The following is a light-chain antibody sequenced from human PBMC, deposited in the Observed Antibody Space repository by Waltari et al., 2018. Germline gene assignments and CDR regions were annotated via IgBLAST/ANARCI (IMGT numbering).Light chain of an antibody. CDR3: QQRRSWPLT. CDR1: QTVDSY. V-gene: IGKV3-11*01. Sequence: EIVLTQSPATLSLSPGERATLSCRASQTVDSYLIWYQQRPGQAPRLLIYATSDSATGIPARFSGSGSGTDYTLTISSLEPEDFAVYYCQQRRSWPLTFGGGTKVEIK. CDR2: ATS. J-gene: IGKJ4*01.